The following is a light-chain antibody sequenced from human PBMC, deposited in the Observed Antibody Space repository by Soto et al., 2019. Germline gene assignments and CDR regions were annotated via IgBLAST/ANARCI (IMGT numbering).Light chain of an antibody. J-gene: IGKJ5*01. Sequence: DIQMTQSPSSLSASVGDRVTITCQARQDIKHYLNLYQQKPGKAPNLLIYDTSVLETGGPSRFSGSGSGTDFTFTISSLQPEDIATYYCQQYDNLPITFGQGTRLEIK. CDR3: QQYDNLPIT. CDR1: QDIKHY. V-gene: IGKV1-33*01. CDR2: DTS.